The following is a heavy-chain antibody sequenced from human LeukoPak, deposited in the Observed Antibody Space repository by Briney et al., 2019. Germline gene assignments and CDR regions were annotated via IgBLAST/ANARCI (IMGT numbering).Heavy chain of an antibody. CDR1: GFTFRNYW. V-gene: IGHV3-74*01. CDR3: ARAGGSGWFDP. D-gene: IGHD3-10*01. Sequence: QTGGSLRLSCAASGFTFRNYWMHWVRQAPGKGLVWVSRINIDGSTRYADSVEGRFTISRDNANNTMYLQMNSLRAEDTAVYYCARAGGSGWFDPWGQGTLVTVSS. CDR2: INIDGST. J-gene: IGHJ5*02.